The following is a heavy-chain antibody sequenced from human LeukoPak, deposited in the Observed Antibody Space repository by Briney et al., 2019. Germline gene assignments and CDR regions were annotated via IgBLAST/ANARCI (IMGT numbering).Heavy chain of an antibody. J-gene: IGHJ4*02. Sequence: PSETLSLTCSVSGASISSSSHYWGWIRQPPGKGLEWIGSIYYTGSTYYNPSLKSRVTISVDTSKNQFSLKLSSVTAADTAVYYCARGRWSGSIEYWGQGTLVTVSS. CDR3: ARGRWSGSIEY. CDR2: IYYTGST. CDR1: GASISSSSHY. D-gene: IGHD1-26*01. V-gene: IGHV4-39*02.